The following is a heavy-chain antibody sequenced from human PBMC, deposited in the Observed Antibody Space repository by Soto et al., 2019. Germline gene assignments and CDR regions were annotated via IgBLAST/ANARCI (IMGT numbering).Heavy chain of an antibody. CDR3: ARDAYSSNSTGRWLDR. CDR2: IYHNGGT. J-gene: IGHJ5*02. CDR1: AGSLSAYY. V-gene: IGHV4-59*01. Sequence: PSETLSLTCTVSAGSLSAYYSTWIRQPPGKGLEWIGYIYHNGGTSYNPSLKSRGSISLDRSRNQFSLKLTSVTAADTAMYYCARDAYSSNSTGRWLDRWGQGTLVTVSS. D-gene: IGHD6-13*01.